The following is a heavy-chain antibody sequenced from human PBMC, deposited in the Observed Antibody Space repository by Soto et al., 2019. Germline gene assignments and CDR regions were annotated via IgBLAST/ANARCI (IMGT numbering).Heavy chain of an antibody. CDR1: GFSLSTTGVG. CDR3: VHRRIIMTFGY. V-gene: IGHV2-5*01. D-gene: IGHD3-10*01. Sequence: SGPTLVNPTQPLTLTCTFSGFSLSTTGVGVGWIRQSPGKALEWLALVYWNDDKRYSPSLKSRLTITKDTSKNQVVLTLTDMDPVDTATYYCVHRRIIMTFGYWGQGALVTVSS. J-gene: IGHJ4*02. CDR2: VYWNDDK.